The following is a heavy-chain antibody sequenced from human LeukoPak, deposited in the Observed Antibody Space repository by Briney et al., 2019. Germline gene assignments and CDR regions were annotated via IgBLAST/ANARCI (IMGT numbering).Heavy chain of an antibody. J-gene: IGHJ4*02. CDR2: INQDGSEI. CDR3: ARLPGSDSYFDF. Sequence: GGSLRLSCAASAFTFSRHWMTWVRQAPGKGLEWVANINQDGSEIHYVGSVKGRFTISRDNAKNSLYLEINSLRAEDTAVYYCARLPGSDSYFDFWGQGTLVTVSS. CDR1: AFTFSRHW. D-gene: IGHD5-12*01. V-gene: IGHV3-7*03.